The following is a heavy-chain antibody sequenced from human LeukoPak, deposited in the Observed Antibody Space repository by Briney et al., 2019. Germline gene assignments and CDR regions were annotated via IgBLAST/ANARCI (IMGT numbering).Heavy chain of an antibody. CDR3: ARERFYYDSSGLAGFAP. CDR1: GFTFSDYY. Sequence: GGSLRLSCLACGFTFSDYYMNWIRYTPGKGLEWISYISTSGTTISYADSVKGRFTISRDNGRNSLYLQMNSLRVEDTAVYYCARERFYYDSSGLAGFAPWGQGTLVAVSS. CDR2: ISTSGTTI. V-gene: IGHV3-11*04. J-gene: IGHJ5*02. D-gene: IGHD3-22*01.